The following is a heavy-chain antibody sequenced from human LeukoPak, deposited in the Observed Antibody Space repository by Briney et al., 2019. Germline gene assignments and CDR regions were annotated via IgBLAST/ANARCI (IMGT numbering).Heavy chain of an antibody. CDR3: ARVGLGDSYDI. V-gene: IGHV4-39*07. CDR1: GGSIFSSNYY. J-gene: IGHJ4*02. CDR2: IYYSGTT. Sequence: SETLSLTCTVSGGSIFSSNYYWGWIRQPPGKGLEWIGSIYYSGTTYYSPSLRSRVTISVDTSKNQFSLKLSSVTAADTAVYYCARVGLGDSYDIWGQGTLVTVSS. D-gene: IGHD3-9*01.